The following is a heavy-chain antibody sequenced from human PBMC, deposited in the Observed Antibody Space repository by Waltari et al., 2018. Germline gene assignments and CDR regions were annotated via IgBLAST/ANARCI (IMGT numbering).Heavy chain of an antibody. J-gene: IGHJ3*02. CDR2: INHSGST. CDR1: GGSFSGYY. Sequence: QVQLQQWGAGLLKPSETLSLTCAVYGGSFSGYYWSWIRQPPGKGLEWIGEINHSGSTNYNPSLKSRVTISVDTSKNQFSLKLSSVTAADTAVYYCARDSGYSLSGAFDIWGQGTMVTVSS. D-gene: IGHD2-15*01. CDR3: ARDSGYSLSGAFDI. V-gene: IGHV4-34*01.